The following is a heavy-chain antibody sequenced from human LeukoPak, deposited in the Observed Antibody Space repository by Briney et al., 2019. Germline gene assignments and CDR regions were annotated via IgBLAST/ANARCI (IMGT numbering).Heavy chain of an antibody. CDR1: GYTFTGYY. V-gene: IGHV1-2*04. CDR2: INPNSGGT. Sequence: ASVKVSCKASGYTFTGYYMHWVRQAPGQGLEWMGWINPNSGGTNYAQKFQGWVTMTRDTSISTAYMELSSLRSEDTAVYSCARGVATNRYYFDYWGQGTLVTVSS. D-gene: IGHD5-12*01. CDR3: ARGVATNRYYFDY. J-gene: IGHJ4*02.